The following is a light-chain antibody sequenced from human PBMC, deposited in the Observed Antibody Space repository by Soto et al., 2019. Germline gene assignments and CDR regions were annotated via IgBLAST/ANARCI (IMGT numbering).Light chain of an antibody. J-gene: IGLJ3*02. V-gene: IGLV1-44*01. Sequence: QSVLTQPPSASGTPGQRVTISCSGSSSNIGSNTVNWFQQLPGTAPKLLIYSNNQRPSGVPDRFSGSKSGTSASLAISGLRSEDEADYYCAAWDASLNGWVFGGGTKLTV. CDR1: SSNIGSNT. CDR2: SNN. CDR3: AAWDASLNGWV.